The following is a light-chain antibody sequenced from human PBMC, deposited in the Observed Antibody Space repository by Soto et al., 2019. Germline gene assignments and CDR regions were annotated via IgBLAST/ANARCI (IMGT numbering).Light chain of an antibody. CDR1: QSISSW. CDR3: QQYNSYSWT. Sequence: DIQMTQSPSTLSASVGDRVAMTCLASQSISSWLAWYQQKPGKAPKLLIYDASSLESGVPSRFSGSGSGTEFTLTISSLQPDDFATYYCQQYNSYSWTFGQGTKVDIK. V-gene: IGKV1-5*01. CDR2: DAS. J-gene: IGKJ1*01.